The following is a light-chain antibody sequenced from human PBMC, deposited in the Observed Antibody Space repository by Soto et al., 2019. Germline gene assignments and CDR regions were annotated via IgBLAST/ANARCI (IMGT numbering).Light chain of an antibody. Sequence: TQSPSTLSASVGDRVTITCRSSQSVRSSSLAWYQQKPGQTPRLLIYATSSRATDIPDRFSGSGSGTDFTLTISSLEPEDSAVYYCQQYGTSPITFGQGTRLEIK. J-gene: IGKJ5*01. CDR1: QSVRSSS. CDR3: QQYGTSPIT. V-gene: IGKV3-20*01. CDR2: ATS.